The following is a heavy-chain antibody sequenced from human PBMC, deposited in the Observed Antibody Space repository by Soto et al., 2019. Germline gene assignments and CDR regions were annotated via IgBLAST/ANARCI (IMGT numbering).Heavy chain of an antibody. V-gene: IGHV4-59*08. CDR1: GGSIFSYL. J-gene: IGHJ5*02. D-gene: IGHD1-26*01. CDR2: IYYSGST. Sequence: PSETLSLTCTVSGGSIFSYLWSWIRQPPGKGLEWIGYIYYSGSTNYNPSLKSRVTISVDTSKNQFSLKLSSVTAADTAVYYCATQEVGGSYVYTFDPWGQGTLVTVSS. CDR3: ATQEVGGSYVYTFDP.